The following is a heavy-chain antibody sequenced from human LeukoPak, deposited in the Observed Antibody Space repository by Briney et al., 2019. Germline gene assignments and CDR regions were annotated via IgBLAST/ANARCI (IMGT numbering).Heavy chain of an antibody. J-gene: IGHJ3*02. CDR3: ARDFGREATGAFDI. D-gene: IGHD3/OR15-3a*01. Sequence: GGSLRLSCAASGFTFSSYSMNWVRQAPGKGLEWVSSISSSSSYIYYADSVKGRFTISGDNAKNSLYLQMNSLRAEDTAVYYCARDFGREATGAFDILGEGTMVTVSS. CDR1: GFTFSSYS. CDR2: ISSSSSYI. V-gene: IGHV3-21*01.